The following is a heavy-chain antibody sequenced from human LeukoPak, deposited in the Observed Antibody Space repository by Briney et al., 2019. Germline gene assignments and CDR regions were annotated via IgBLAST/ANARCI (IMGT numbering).Heavy chain of an antibody. CDR2: IKSKTDGGTT. CDR1: GFTFSNAW. J-gene: IGHJ4*02. V-gene: IGHV3-15*01. CDR3: TTGTEYSSSSRGYYFDY. D-gene: IGHD6-6*01. Sequence: GGSLRLSCAASGFTFSNAWMSWVRQAPGKGLEWVGRIKSKTDGGTTDYAAPVKGRFTISRDDSKNTLYLQMNSLKTEDTAVYYCTTGTEYSSSSRGYYFDYWSQGTLVTVSS.